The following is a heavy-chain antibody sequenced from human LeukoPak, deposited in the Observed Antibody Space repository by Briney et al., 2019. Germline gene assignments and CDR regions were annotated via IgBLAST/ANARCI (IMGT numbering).Heavy chain of an antibody. V-gene: IGHV1-69*13. J-gene: IGHJ6*03. D-gene: IGHD6-6*01. CDR1: GGTFSSYA. CDR2: IIPIFGTA. CDR3: ARDLRGSSSSWEDYYYMDV. Sequence: SVKVSCKASGGTFSSYAISWVRQAPGQGLEWMGGIIPIFGTANYAQKFQGRVTITADESTSTAYMELSSLRSEDTAVYYCARDLRGSSSSWEDYYYMDVWGKGTTVTVSS.